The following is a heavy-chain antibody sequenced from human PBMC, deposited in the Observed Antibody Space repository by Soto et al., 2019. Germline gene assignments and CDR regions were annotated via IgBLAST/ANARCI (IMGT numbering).Heavy chain of an antibody. J-gene: IGHJ4*02. CDR3: ASDGAGYSSGWYQRGGFDY. V-gene: IGHV3-33*01. CDR1: GFTFSSYG. D-gene: IGHD6-19*01. Sequence: QVQLVESGGGVVQPGRSLRLSCAASGFTFSSYGMHWVRQAPGKGLEWVAVIWYDASNKYYADSVKGRFTISRDNSKXXLXXQMNSLRAEDTAVYYCASDGAGYSSGWYQRGGFDYWGQGTLVTVSS. CDR2: IWYDASNK.